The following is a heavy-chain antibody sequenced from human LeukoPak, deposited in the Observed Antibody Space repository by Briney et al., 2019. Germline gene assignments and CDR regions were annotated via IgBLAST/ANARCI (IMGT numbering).Heavy chain of an antibody. CDR1: EFLFSRYW. D-gene: IGHD1-14*01. V-gene: IGHV3-7*01. Sequence: GGSLRLSCAASEFLFSRYWMSWVRQAPGKGLEWVANIKEDGSEKYYVESMKGRFTISRDNVKDSLYLQINSLRAEDTAVYYCARDSFETDIDYWGQGTLVTVSS. J-gene: IGHJ4*02. CDR2: IKEDGSEK. CDR3: ARDSFETDIDY.